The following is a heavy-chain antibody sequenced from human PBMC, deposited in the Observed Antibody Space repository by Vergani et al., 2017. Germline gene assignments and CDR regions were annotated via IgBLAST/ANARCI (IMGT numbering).Heavy chain of an antibody. Sequence: QVQLVQSGAEVKKPGSSVKVSCKASGGTFSSYAISWVRQAPGQGLEWMGGIIPIFGTANYAQKFQGRVTFTADESTSTAYMELRSLRSDDTAVYYCARLEELGEDAFDIWGQGTMVTVSS. J-gene: IGHJ3*02. CDR1: GGTFSSYA. CDR2: IIPIFGTA. D-gene: IGHD3-16*01. CDR3: ARLEELGEDAFDI. V-gene: IGHV1-69*01.